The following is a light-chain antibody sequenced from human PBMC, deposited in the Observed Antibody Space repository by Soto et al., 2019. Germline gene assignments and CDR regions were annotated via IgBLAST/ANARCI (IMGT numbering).Light chain of an antibody. Sequence: QSALTQPASVSGSPGQSITISCSGNAVSYQLVSWYQQQPGKAPKLILYNVTRRPSGLSNRFSGFKSGTTASLKITGLQAEDEADYYCCSFVGVTNDVFGNGTKLTVL. V-gene: IGLV2-23*02. CDR1: GNAVSYQL. CDR3: CSFVGVTNDV. CDR2: NVT. J-gene: IGLJ1*01.